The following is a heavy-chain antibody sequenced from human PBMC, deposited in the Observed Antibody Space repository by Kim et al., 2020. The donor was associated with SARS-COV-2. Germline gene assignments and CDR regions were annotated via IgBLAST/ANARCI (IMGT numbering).Heavy chain of an antibody. V-gene: IGHV4-38-2*02. J-gene: IGHJ5*02. D-gene: IGHD6-13*01. CDR1: GYSISSGYY. CDR2: IYHSGST. Sequence: SETLSLTCTVSGYSISSGYYWGWIRQPPGKGLEWIGSIYHSGSTYYNPSLKSRVTISVDTSKNQFSLKLSSVTAADTAVYYCARDHRGIAAAGYFHTVFDPWGQGTLVTVSS. CDR3: ARDHRGIAAAGYFHTVFDP.